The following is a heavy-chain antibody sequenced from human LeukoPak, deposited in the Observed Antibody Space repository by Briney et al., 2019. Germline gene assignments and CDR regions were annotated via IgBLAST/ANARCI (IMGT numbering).Heavy chain of an antibody. CDR2: ISGSGGTT. Sequence: GGSLSLSCAASRFTFCTYAMSWVRQAPEKGLEWVSAISGSGGTTKYADSVNGRFTISRDNSKNTLYLQMNSLSADDTAVYYCAKAYSTSWYHLAGSWGQGTLVTVSS. CDR3: AKAYSTSWYHLAGS. V-gene: IGHV3-23*01. D-gene: IGHD6-13*01. J-gene: IGHJ5*02. CDR1: RFTFCTYA.